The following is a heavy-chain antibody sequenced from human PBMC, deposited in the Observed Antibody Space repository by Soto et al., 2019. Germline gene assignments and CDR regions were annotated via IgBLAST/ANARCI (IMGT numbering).Heavy chain of an antibody. Sequence: PSETLSLTCTVSGVSISSYYWSWIRQPPGKGLEWSGYIYYSGSTNYNPSLKSRVTISVDTSKNQFSLKLSSVTAADTAMYYCARLTLFSTAMGGEFDYWGQGTLVTVSS. D-gene: IGHD2-21*02. CDR2: IYYSGST. V-gene: IGHV4-59*08. J-gene: IGHJ4*02. CDR1: GVSISSYY. CDR3: ARLTLFSTAMGGEFDY.